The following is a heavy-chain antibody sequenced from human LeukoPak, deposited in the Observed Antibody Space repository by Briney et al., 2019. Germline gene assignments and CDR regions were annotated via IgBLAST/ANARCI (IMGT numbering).Heavy chain of an antibody. CDR2: IKTDGSIT. D-gene: IGHD3-22*01. V-gene: IGHV3-74*01. CDR1: GFTFSRYR. CDR3: ARDRHKYNYDSGGYPPY. Sequence: GGSLRLSCAASGFTFSRYRMNWVRQAPGKGPVWVSRIKTDGSITNYADSVKGRFTISRDNAKNSLYLQMNTLRAEDTAVYYCARDRHKYNYDSGGYPPYWGQGTLVTVSS. J-gene: IGHJ4*02.